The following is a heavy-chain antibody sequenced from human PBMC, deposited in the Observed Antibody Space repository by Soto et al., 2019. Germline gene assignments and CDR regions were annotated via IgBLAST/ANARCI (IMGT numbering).Heavy chain of an antibody. CDR1: GYTFTSYG. D-gene: IGHD1-26*01. J-gene: IGHJ4*02. V-gene: IGHV1-18*01. CDR2: ISAYNGNT. Sequence: GASVKVSCKASGYTFTSYGISWVRQAPGQGLEWMGWISAYNGNTKYAQKFQGRVTMTTDTSTSTAYMELRSLRSDDTAVYYCARDLGGSYYAAVDYWGQGTLVTVSS. CDR3: ARDLGGSYYAAVDY.